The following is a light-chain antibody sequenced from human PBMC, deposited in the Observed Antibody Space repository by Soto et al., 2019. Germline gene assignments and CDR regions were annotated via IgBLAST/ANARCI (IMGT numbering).Light chain of an antibody. CDR1: QSISSS. Sequence: ETVLTQSPATLSLSPGERATLSCRASQSISSSLAWYQQTPGQAPRLLIYDASKRATGIPARFSGSGSGTDFTLTIISLEPEDFAVYYCQQYNNWPRTFGQGTKVEIK. V-gene: IGKV3-11*01. CDR2: DAS. CDR3: QQYNNWPRT. J-gene: IGKJ1*01.